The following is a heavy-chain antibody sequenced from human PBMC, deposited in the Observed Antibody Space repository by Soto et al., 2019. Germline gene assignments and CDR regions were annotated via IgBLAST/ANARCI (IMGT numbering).Heavy chain of an antibody. J-gene: IGHJ6*02. CDR1: GDSVSSNSAA. CDR3: AREGVVPAAPSDYYYYGMDV. CDR2: TYYRSKWYN. V-gene: IGHV6-1*01. Sequence: SQTLSLPCAISGDSVSSNSAAWNWIRQSPSRGLEWLGRTYYRSKWYNDYAVSVKSRITINPDTSKNQFSLQLNSVTPEDTAVYYCAREGVVPAAPSDYYYYGMDVWGQGTTVTVSS. D-gene: IGHD2-2*01.